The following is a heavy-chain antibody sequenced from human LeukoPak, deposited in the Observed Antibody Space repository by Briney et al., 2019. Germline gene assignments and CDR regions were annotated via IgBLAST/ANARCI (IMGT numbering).Heavy chain of an antibody. D-gene: IGHD2-15*01. J-gene: IGHJ4*02. Sequence: GGSLRLSCAASGFTFSSYEMNWVRQAPGKGLEWVSAISGSGGSTYYADSVKGRFTISRDNSKNTLYLQMNSLRAEDTAVYYCAKEGRNCSGGSCYKTFDYWGQGTLVTVSS. CDR2: ISGSGGST. CDR1: GFTFSSYE. CDR3: AKEGRNCSGGSCYKTFDY. V-gene: IGHV3-23*01.